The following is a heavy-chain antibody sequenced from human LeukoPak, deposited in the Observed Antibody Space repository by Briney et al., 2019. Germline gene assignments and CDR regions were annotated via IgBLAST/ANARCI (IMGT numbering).Heavy chain of an antibody. J-gene: IGHJ4*02. CDR2: MFYSGST. Sequence: SETLSLTCTVSGGSISGYYWSWIRQPPGKGLEWIGYMFYSGSTSYNPSLKSRVTLSVDTSKNQFSLKLSSVTSADTAVYYCARQWSSGWNYFDYWGQGTLVTVSS. CDR3: ARQWSSGWNYFDY. CDR1: GGSISGYY. V-gene: IGHV4-59*01. D-gene: IGHD6-19*01.